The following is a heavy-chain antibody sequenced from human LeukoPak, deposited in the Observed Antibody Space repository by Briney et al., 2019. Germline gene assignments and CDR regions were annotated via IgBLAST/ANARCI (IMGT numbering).Heavy chain of an antibody. Sequence: GASVKVSCKASGGTFSRFTISWVRQAPGQGFEWMGGITPIFGNANFAQKFQGRVSITADESTSTALMELSSLRSEDTAVYYCAREWGLESSGYYYAYWGQGTLVTVSS. CDR1: GGTFSRFT. CDR3: AREWGLESSGYYYAY. D-gene: IGHD3-22*01. CDR2: ITPIFGNA. V-gene: IGHV1-69*13. J-gene: IGHJ4*02.